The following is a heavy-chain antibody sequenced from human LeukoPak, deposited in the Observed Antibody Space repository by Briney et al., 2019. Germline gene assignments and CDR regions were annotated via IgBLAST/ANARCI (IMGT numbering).Heavy chain of an antibody. Sequence: GGSLRLSCAASGFTLSSDVMHWVRQTPGEGLEWVAVLSSDGINKQYADSVKGRFTISRDRSKNTLYLQVNSLRADDTAAYYCARVSVCPRCHFDYWGQGTLVTVSS. J-gene: IGHJ4*02. D-gene: IGHD5/OR15-5a*01. V-gene: IGHV3-30-3*01. CDR1: GFTLSSDV. CDR2: LSSDGINK. CDR3: ARVSVCPRCHFDY.